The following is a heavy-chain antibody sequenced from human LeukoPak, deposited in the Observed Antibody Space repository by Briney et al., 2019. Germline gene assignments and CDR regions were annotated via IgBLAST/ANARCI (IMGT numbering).Heavy chain of an antibody. CDR2: ISYDGSNK. Sequence: PGGSLRLSCAASGFTFSSYGMHWVRQAPGKGLEWVAVISYDGSNKYYADSVKGRFTISRDNSKNTLYLQMNSLRAEDTAVYYCAKVPWKYYYGMDVWGQGTTVTVSS. CDR1: GFTFSSYG. D-gene: IGHD1-1*01. CDR3: AKVPWKYYYGMDV. J-gene: IGHJ6*02. V-gene: IGHV3-30*18.